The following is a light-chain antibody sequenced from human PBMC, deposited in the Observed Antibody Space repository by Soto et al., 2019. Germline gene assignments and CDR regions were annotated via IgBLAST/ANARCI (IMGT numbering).Light chain of an antibody. J-gene: IGKJ1*01. CDR2: QVS. Sequence: DVVMTQSPLSLSVTLGQPASISCRSSQGLVYSDGNTFLNWFHQRPGQSPRRLIYQVSNRDSGFPDRFSGSGSGTYYTLTISRVEAEDVGIYYCVQGTQWPWTFGQGTKVEIK. CDR3: VQGTQWPWT. V-gene: IGKV2-30*01. CDR1: QGLVYSDGNTF.